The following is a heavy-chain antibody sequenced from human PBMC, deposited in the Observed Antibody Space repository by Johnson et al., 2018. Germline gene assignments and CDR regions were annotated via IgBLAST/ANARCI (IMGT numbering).Heavy chain of an antibody. Sequence: EVQLVESGGGLVQPGGSLRLSCAASGFTFSNFGMTWVRQVPGKGLEWVSTISGRGSSTYYAASVQGRFTISRDNSKNTLFLQMNSLRAGDTAVYYCATIPAVDMVTTDYGADDGFDIWGQGTMVTVSS. CDR3: ATIPAVDMVTTDYGADDGFDI. D-gene: IGHD5-12*01. CDR2: ISGRGSST. J-gene: IGHJ3*02. V-gene: IGHV3-23*04. CDR1: GFTFSNFG.